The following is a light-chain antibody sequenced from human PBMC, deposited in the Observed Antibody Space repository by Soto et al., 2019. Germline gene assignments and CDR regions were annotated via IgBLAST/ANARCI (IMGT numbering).Light chain of an antibody. J-gene: IGKJ4*01. CDR3: QKYSSAPPY. Sequence: DIQMTQSPSSLSASIGDRVTITCRASQGISTYLAWYQQKPGKVPKLLIYAASTLQSGVPSRFSGSGSGTDFTLTISSLQPEDVASYYCQKYSSAPPYFVGGTKVEIK. V-gene: IGKV1-27*01. CDR2: AAS. CDR1: QGISTY.